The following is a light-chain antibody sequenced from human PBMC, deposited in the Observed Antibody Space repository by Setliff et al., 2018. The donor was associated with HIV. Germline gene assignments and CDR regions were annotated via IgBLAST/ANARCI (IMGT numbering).Light chain of an antibody. CDR2: DVS. J-gene: IGLJ1*01. CDR1: SSDVGGYNF. CDR3: SSYTSSSTLKV. V-gene: IGLV2-14*03. Sequence: QSALTQPASVSGSPGQSITISCTGTSSDVGGYNFVSWYQHHPGKAPILMIYDVSTRPSGVSNRFSGSKSDNTASLTISGLQAEDEADYYCSSYTSSSTLKVFGTGTKVTVL.